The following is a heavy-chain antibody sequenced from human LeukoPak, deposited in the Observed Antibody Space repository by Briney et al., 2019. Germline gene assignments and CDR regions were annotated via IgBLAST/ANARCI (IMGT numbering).Heavy chain of an antibody. V-gene: IGHV3-7*01. CDR1: GFTFNRSW. J-gene: IGHJ4*02. CDR3: AIWTSGNY. D-gene: IGHD1-1*01. CDR2: LDPSGSQK. Sequence: GGSLRLSCAASGFTFNRSWMNWVRQTPGKGLEWVANLDPSGSQKRYVDSVKGRFIISKDNPGASLYLDMYSLRAEDTAIYYCAIWTSGNYWGQGTLVTVSS.